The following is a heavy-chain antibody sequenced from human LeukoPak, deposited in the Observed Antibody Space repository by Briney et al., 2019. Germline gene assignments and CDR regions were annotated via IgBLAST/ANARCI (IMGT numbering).Heavy chain of an antibody. Sequence: ASETLSLTCTVSGGSISIYYWSWIRQPAGKGLEWIGRIYTSGSTNYNPSLKSRVTMSVDTSKNQFSLKLSSVTAADTAVYYCAKTLPYSGGWRATFDFWGQGTLVTVSS. CDR2: IYTSGST. V-gene: IGHV4-4*07. D-gene: IGHD6-19*01. CDR1: GGSISIYY. J-gene: IGHJ4*02. CDR3: AKTLPYSGGWRATFDF.